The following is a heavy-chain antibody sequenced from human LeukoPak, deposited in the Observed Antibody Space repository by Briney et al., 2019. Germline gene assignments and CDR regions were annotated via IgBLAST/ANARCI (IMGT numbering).Heavy chain of an antibody. CDR2: ISWNSGSI. J-gene: IGHJ4*02. D-gene: IGHD2-2*01. Sequence: TGGSLRLSCAASGFTFDDYAMHWVRQAPGKGLEWVSGISWNSGSIGYADSVKGRFTISRDDAKNSLYLQMSSPRAEDTAVYYCVRGYIEVVPALDYWGQGTLVAVSS. V-gene: IGHV3-9*01. CDR1: GFTFDDYA. CDR3: VRGYIEVVPALDY.